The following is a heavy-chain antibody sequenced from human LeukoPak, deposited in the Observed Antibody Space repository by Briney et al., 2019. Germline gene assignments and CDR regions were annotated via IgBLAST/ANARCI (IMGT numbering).Heavy chain of an antibody. D-gene: IGHD2-15*01. Sequence: SQTLSLTCAISGDSVSSNSAAWNWIRQSPSRGLEWLGRTYYRSKWFNDYAVSVKSRITINPDTSQDQFSLQLNSLTPEDTAVYYCARAPIGGWYFDLWGRGTLVTVSS. CDR2: TYYRSKWFN. CDR3: ARAPIGGWYFDL. V-gene: IGHV6-1*01. J-gene: IGHJ2*01. CDR1: GDSVSSNSAA.